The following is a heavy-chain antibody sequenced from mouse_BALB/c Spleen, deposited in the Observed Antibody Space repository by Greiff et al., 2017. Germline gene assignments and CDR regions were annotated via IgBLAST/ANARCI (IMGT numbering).Heavy chain of an antibody. CDR1: GFTFSSYG. CDR3: AVDGYSYYFDY. V-gene: IGHV5-6-3*01. J-gene: IGHJ2*01. Sequence: EVMLVESGGGLVQPGGSLKLSCAASGFTFSSYGMSWVRQTPDKRLELVATINSNGGSTYYPDSVKGRFTISSDNAKNTLYLQMSSLKSEDTAMYYCAVDGYSYYFDYWGQGTTLTVSS. D-gene: IGHD1-2*01. CDR2: INSNGGST.